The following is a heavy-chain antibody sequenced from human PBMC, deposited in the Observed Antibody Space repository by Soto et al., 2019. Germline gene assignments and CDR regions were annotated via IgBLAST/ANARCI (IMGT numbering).Heavy chain of an antibody. J-gene: IGHJ5*02. Sequence: QVQLVQSGAEVKKPGASVKVSCKTSGYTFTNHDINWVRQATGQGLEWMGWLSPNSGNTGYAPKFQGRVTLTRDTSQSTAYMELRSLNSEDTAVYYCMRGLSYGFGEVSWGQGTLVTVSS. CDR1: GYTFTNHD. CDR2: LSPNSGNT. V-gene: IGHV1-8*01. D-gene: IGHD3-10*01. CDR3: MRGLSYGFGEVS.